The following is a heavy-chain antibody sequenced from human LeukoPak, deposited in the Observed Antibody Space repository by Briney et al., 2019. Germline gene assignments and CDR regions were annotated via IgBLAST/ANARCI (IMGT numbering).Heavy chain of an antibody. J-gene: IGHJ4*02. CDR1: GGSISSSSYY. CDR2: IYYSGST. D-gene: IGHD3-9*01. Sequence: SETLSLTCTVSGGSISSSSYYWGWIRQPPGTGLEWFGSIYYSGSTYYNPSLKSRVTISVDTSKNQFSLKLSSVTAADTAVYYCARHYKPYYDILTGYHDYWGQGTLVTVSS. CDR3: ARHYKPYYDILTGYHDY. V-gene: IGHV4-39*01.